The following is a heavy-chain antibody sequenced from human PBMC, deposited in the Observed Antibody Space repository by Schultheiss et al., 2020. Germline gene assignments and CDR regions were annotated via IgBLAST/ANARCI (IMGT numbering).Heavy chain of an antibody. J-gene: IGHJ4*02. CDR2: SRNRAESYTT. Sequence: GGSLRLSCAASGFTFSDHFMDWVRQAPGMGLEWVGRSRNRAESYTTEYAASTKGRFTISRDDSKNSLYLQINSLKSDDTAVYYCARATPDSSAHYYFDSWGQGTLVTGSS. CDR1: GFTFSDHF. CDR3: ARATPDSSAHYYFDS. D-gene: IGHD3-22*01. V-gene: IGHV3-72*01.